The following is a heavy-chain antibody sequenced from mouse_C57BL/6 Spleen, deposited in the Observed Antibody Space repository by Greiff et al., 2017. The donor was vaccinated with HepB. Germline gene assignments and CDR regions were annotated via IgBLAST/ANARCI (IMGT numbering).Heavy chain of an antibody. D-gene: IGHD2-4*01. CDR1: GYTFTDYY. Sequence: QVQLKQSGPELVKPGASVKISCKASGYTFTDYYINWVKQRPGQGLEWIGWIFPGSGSTYYNEKFKGKATLTVDKSSSTAYMLLSSLTSEDSAVYFCAKSFGYDYAWFAYWGQGTLVTVSA. V-gene: IGHV1-75*01. CDR2: IFPGSGST. J-gene: IGHJ3*01. CDR3: AKSFGYDYAWFAY.